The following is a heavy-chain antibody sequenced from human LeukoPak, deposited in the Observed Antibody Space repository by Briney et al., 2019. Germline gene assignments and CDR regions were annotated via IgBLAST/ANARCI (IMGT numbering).Heavy chain of an antibody. Sequence: GGSLRLSCAASGFTFSSYSMNWVRQAPGEGLGWVSSISSSSSYIYYADPVKGRFTISRDNAKNSLYLQMTGLRAEDTAGYYCARDGDVDSAMVPSYFDFWGRGTLVSVP. J-gene: IGHJ4*02. CDR1: GFTFSSYS. CDR2: ISSSSSYI. D-gene: IGHD5-18*01. V-gene: IGHV3-21*01. CDR3: ARDGDVDSAMVPSYFDF.